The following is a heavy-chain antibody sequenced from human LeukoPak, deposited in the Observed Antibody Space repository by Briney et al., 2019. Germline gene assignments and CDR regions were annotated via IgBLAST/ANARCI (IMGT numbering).Heavy chain of an antibody. Sequence: ASVKVSCKASGYTFTSYGISWVRQAPGQGLEWMGGIIPIFGTANYAQKFQGRVTITADESTSTAYMELSSLRSEDTAVYYCARGIVVVAQAPYYYYGMDVWGQGTTVTVSS. CDR3: ARGIVVVAQAPYYYYGMDV. D-gene: IGHD2-15*01. CDR2: IIPIFGTA. CDR1: GYTFTSYG. J-gene: IGHJ6*02. V-gene: IGHV1-69*13.